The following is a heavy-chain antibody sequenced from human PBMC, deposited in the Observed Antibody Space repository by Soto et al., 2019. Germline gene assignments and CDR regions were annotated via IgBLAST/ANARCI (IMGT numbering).Heavy chain of an antibody. Sequence: PGGSLRLSCAASGFTFGSYWMSWVRQAPGKGLDWVANISPDGSEEYSVDSVKGRFTFSRDNAKNSLYLEMNSLRADDTALYYCARHHSGLDTFRFAFDIWGQGTMGTVSS. CDR1: GFTFGSYW. J-gene: IGHJ3*02. D-gene: IGHD5-18*01. V-gene: IGHV3-7*01. CDR2: ISPDGSEE. CDR3: ARHHSGLDTFRFAFDI.